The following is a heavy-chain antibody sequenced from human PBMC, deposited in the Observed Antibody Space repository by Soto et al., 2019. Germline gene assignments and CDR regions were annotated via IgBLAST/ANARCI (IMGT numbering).Heavy chain of an antibody. D-gene: IGHD4-4*01. CDR3: ARAYSNYFDY. Sequence: SETLSLTCTVSGGSISSSSYYWGWIRQPPGKGLEWIGSIYYSGNAYYNPSLKSRVTISVDTSKNQFSLKLSSVTAADTAVYYCARAYSNYFDYWGQGTLVTVSS. J-gene: IGHJ4*02. V-gene: IGHV4-39*07. CDR2: IYYSGNA. CDR1: GGSISSSSYY.